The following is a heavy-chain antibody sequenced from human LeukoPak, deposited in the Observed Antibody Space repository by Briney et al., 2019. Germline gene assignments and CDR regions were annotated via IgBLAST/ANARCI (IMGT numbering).Heavy chain of an antibody. Sequence: ASVKVSCKVSGYTLTELSMHWVRQAPGKGLEWMGGFDPEDGETIYAQKFQGRVTMTEDTSTDTAYMELSSLRSEDTAVYYCATGRYSGSYRAGHYYYMDVWGKGTTVTVSS. V-gene: IGHV1-24*01. CDR2: FDPEDGET. J-gene: IGHJ6*03. CDR1: GYTLTELS. CDR3: ATGRYSGSYRAGHYYYMDV. D-gene: IGHD1-26*01.